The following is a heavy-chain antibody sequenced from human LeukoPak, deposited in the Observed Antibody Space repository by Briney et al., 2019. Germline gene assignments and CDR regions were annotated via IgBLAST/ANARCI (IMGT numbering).Heavy chain of an antibody. V-gene: IGHV4-39*01. D-gene: IGHD6-13*01. Sequence: SETLSLTCTVSGDSISSSSYYWGWIRQPPGKGLEWIGSIYYSGSTCYNPSLKSRVTISVDTSKNQFSLKLSSVTAADTAVYYCARQGGVVLAAANYFDYWGQGTLVTVSS. CDR1: GDSISSSSYY. CDR2: IYYSGST. CDR3: ARQGGVVLAAANYFDY. J-gene: IGHJ4*02.